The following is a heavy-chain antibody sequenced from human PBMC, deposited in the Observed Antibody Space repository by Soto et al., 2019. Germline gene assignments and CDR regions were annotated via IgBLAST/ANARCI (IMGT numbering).Heavy chain of an antibody. Sequence: VGSLRLSCAASGFTFSSYAMSWVRQAPGKGLEWVSAISGSGGSTYYADSVKGRFTISRDNSKNTLYLQMNSLRAEDTAVYYCAKKWGIAARPSPDDYWGQGTLVTVSS. CDR1: GFTFSSYA. D-gene: IGHD6-6*01. J-gene: IGHJ4*02. CDR3: AKKWGIAARPSPDDY. CDR2: ISGSGGST. V-gene: IGHV3-23*01.